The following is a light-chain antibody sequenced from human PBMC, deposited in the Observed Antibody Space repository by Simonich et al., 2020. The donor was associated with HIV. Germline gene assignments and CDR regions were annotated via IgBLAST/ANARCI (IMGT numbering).Light chain of an antibody. Sequence: DIVMTQSPATLSVSPGERATLSCRASQSVSSNFAWYQQKPGQAPRLLIYDASTRATGIPARFSGSGSGTEFTLTISSLQPEDFATYYCQQTYSTPRFTFGPGTKVDIK. CDR1: QSVSSN. CDR3: QQTYSTPRFT. J-gene: IGKJ3*01. CDR2: DAS. V-gene: IGKV3-15*01.